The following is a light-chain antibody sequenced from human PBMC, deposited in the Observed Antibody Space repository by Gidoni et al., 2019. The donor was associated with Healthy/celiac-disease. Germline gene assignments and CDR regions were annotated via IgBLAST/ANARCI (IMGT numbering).Light chain of an antibody. V-gene: IGLV3-21*02. CDR1: NIGSKS. CDR3: QVWDSSSDHPV. CDR2: DDS. Sequence: SSVLTQPPSVSVAPGQTARSTCGGNNIGSKSVHWYQQKPGQAPGLVVYDDSDRPSGIPERFSGSNSGNTATLTISRVEAGDEADYYCQVWDSSSDHPVFGGGTKLTVL. J-gene: IGLJ2*01.